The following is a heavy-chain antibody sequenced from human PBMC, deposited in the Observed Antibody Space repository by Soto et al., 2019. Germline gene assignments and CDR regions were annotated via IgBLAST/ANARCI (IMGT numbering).Heavy chain of an antibody. CDR3: ARGLDQPPVGLYFDT. J-gene: IGHJ4*02. D-gene: IGHD2-2*01. V-gene: IGHV1-69*06. CDR2: IIPAFGTA. CDR1: GGTFNSYL. Sequence: LVQSGAEVKNPGSSVKVSXXXSGGTFNSYLIDXXXXXXXXXXXXMGGIIPAFGTAKYAQKCQGRVTITADKSTTTAYMELRTLTSEDTAVYYCARGLDQPPVGLYFDTWGQGTLVTVSS.